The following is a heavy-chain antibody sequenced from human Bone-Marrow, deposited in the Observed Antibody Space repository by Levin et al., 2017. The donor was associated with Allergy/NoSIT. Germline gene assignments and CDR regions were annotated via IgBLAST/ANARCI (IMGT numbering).Heavy chain of an antibody. D-gene: IGHD3-16*01. CDR2: IKQDGSEK. CDR3: ATRRGGGSGYFDY. V-gene: IGHV3-7*01. CDR1: GFTFSSNW. Sequence: GASVKVSCAASGFTFSSNWMNWVRQAPGKGLECVASIKQDGSEKYYVDSVKGRFTISRDNAKNSLYLQMNNLRAEDTAVYFCATRRGGGSGYFDYWGQGTLVTVSS. J-gene: IGHJ4*02.